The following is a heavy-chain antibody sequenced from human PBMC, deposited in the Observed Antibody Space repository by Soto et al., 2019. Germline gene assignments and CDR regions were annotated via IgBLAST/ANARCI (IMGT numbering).Heavy chain of an antibody. CDR1: GFTFTASA. CDR3: ASDSSGYLRTDY. J-gene: IGHJ4*02. V-gene: IGHV3-73*01. CDR2: VRTRPHNYAT. D-gene: IGHD3-22*01. Sequence: EVQLVESGGGLVQPGGSLQLSCKAYGFTFTASAIHWVRQAPGKGLEWVGRVRTRPHNYATGYAASVKGRFTTSRDDSKNMAYLQMSSLDTEDTAVYFCASDSSGYLRTDYWGQGTLVTVSS.